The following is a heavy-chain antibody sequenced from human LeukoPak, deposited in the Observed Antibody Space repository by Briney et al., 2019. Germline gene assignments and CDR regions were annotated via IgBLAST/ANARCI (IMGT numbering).Heavy chain of an antibody. D-gene: IGHD3-10*01. V-gene: IGHV4-4*07. CDR2: IHAGEGT. Sequence: SETLSLTCTVSGGSMSSYYWSWIRQPAGKGLEWLGRIHAGEGTNYNPSLKSRVTISVDTSKNQFSLKLSSVTAADTAVYYCARVNGSGSYFTHFDYWGQGTLVTVSS. J-gene: IGHJ4*02. CDR3: ARVNGSGSYFTHFDY. CDR1: GGSMSSYY.